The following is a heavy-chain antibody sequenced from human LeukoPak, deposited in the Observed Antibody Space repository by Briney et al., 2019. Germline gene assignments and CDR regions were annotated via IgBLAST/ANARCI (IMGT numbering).Heavy chain of an antibody. CDR1: GFTFSSYA. V-gene: IGHV3-23*01. CDR3: AKDRFNIVVVPAATGSDAFDI. CDR2: ISCSGGST. D-gene: IGHD2-2*01. J-gene: IGHJ3*02. Sequence: GGSLRLSCAASGFTFSSYAMSWVRQAPGKGLEWVSAISCSGGSTYYADSVEGRSTISRDNSKNTLYLQMNSLRAEDTAVYYCAKDRFNIVVVPAATGSDAFDIWGQGTMVTVSS.